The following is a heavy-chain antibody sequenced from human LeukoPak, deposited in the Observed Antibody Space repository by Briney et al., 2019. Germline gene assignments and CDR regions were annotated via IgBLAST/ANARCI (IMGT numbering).Heavy chain of an antibody. J-gene: IGHJ4*02. Sequence: QPGRSLRLSCAASGFTFSNFGVHWVRQAPGKGLEWVAVIWYDGSNKYYADSVTGRFTISRDNSKNTLYLQMNSLRAEDTAVYYCARDTGASANYWGQGTLVTVSS. D-gene: IGHD4/OR15-4a*01. CDR3: ARDTGASANY. V-gene: IGHV3-33*01. CDR2: IWYDGSNK. CDR1: GFTFSNFG.